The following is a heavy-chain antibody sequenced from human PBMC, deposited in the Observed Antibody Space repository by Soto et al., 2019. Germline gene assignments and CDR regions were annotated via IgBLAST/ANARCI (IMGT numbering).Heavy chain of an antibody. D-gene: IGHD1-26*01. J-gene: IGHJ4*02. CDR2: IYYSGST. CDR1: GASLSSSYYY. CDR3: ARQGTQSRGRTFDY. Sequence: SETLSLTCTVSGASLSSSYYYWGWIRQPPGKGLEWIGSIYYSGSTYYNPSLKSRVTISGDTSRAQFSLNLTSVTAADTAVYYCARQGTQSRGRTFDYWGQGTLVTVSS. V-gene: IGHV4-39*01.